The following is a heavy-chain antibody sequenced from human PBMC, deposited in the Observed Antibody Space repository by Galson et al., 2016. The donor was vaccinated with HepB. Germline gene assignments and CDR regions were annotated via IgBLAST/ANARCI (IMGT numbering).Heavy chain of an antibody. V-gene: IGHV3-33*01. CDR2: IWYDGVNE. D-gene: IGHD6-19*01. Sequence: SLRLSCAASGFSFSSHGMNWVRQAPGKGLEWVAIIWYDGVNENYAESVKGRFTISRDNSKNTVYLQMNSLRAEDTAVYYCAREWQWLDGIDDWGQGTLVTVSS. CDR3: AREWQWLDGIDD. CDR1: GFSFSSHG. J-gene: IGHJ4*02.